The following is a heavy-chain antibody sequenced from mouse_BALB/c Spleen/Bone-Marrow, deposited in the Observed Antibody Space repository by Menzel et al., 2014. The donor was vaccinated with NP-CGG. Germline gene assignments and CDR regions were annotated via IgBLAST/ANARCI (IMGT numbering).Heavy chain of an antibody. Sequence: VQLQQSGPGLVKPSQSLSLTCSVFGYSITSDYAWNWIRQLPGNKLEWMGYISYSGTTSYNPSLKSRMPFTRDTSKNQFFLQLNSVTTEDTSTYFCARDYGYSWFAYWGQGTLVTVSA. CDR2: ISYSGTT. CDR1: GYSITSDYA. CDR3: ARDYGYSWFAY. D-gene: IGHD1-2*01. J-gene: IGHJ3*01. V-gene: IGHV3-2*02.